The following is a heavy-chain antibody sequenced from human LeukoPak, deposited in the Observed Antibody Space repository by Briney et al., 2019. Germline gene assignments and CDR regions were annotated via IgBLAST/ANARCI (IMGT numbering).Heavy chain of an antibody. D-gene: IGHD1-14*01. CDR1: GYTFTSYT. V-gene: IGHV1-3*03. Sequence: ASVKVSCKASGYTFTSYTIHWVRQAPGQSLEWMGWISVGNGDSKCSQEFQGRVTLTRDTSATTACLELSSLRPEDMAVYYCARERGIRDAFDFWGQGTMVTVSS. CDR3: ARERGIRDAFDF. CDR2: ISVGNGDS. J-gene: IGHJ3*01.